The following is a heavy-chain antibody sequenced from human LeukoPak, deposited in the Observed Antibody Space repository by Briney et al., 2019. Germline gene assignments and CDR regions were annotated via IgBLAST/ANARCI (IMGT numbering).Heavy chain of an antibody. CDR2: ISSSGSTI. V-gene: IGHV3-48*03. D-gene: IGHD3-10*01. J-gene: IGHJ4*02. CDR1: GFTFSSYE. Sequence: GGSLRLSCAASGFTFSSYEMNWVRQAPGKGLEWVSYISSSGSTIYYADSVKGRFTISRDNAKNSLYLQMNSLRAEDTAVYYCARDSGPVLLWFGELFSPFDYWGQGTLVTVSS. CDR3: ARDSGPVLLWFGELFSPFDY.